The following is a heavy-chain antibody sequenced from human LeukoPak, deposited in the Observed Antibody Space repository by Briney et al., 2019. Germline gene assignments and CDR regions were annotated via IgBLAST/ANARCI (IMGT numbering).Heavy chain of an antibody. D-gene: IGHD2-2*02. Sequence: GGSLRLSCATPGFRFSRYWMHWVRQAPGKGLVCGSRINSDGNVNTFADSVKGRFTISRDNDMDTVYLQMDSVTVEDTAVYFCARSSHYTIPFDSWGQGMLVTVSS. CDR3: ARSSHYTIPFDS. J-gene: IGHJ5*01. CDR2: INSDGNVN. V-gene: IGHV3-74*01. CDR1: GFRFSRYW.